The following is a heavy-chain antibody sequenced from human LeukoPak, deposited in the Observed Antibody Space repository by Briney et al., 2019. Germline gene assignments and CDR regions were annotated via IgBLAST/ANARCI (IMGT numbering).Heavy chain of an antibody. CDR3: ARHRGNYYGSGSYSDY. CDR1: GGSFSGYY. Sequence: TSETLSLTCAVYGGSFSGYYWSWIRQPPGKGLEWIGEINHSGSTNYSPSLKSRVTISVDTSKNQFSLKLSSVTAADTAVYYCARHRGNYYGSGSYSDYWGQGTLVTVSS. V-gene: IGHV4-34*01. D-gene: IGHD3-10*01. J-gene: IGHJ4*02. CDR2: INHSGST.